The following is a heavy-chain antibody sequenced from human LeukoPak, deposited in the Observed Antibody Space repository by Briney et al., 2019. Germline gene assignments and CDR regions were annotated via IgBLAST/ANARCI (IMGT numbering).Heavy chain of an antibody. CDR1: GYTFTSYG. CDR2: ISAYNGNT. V-gene: IGHV1-18*01. CDR3: ARDGESAVEMATVDYYGMDV. J-gene: IGHJ6*02. Sequence: ASVKVSCKASGYTFTSYGISCVREAPGQGLEWMGWISAYNGNTNYAQKLQGRVTMTTDTSTSTAYMELRSLRSDDTVVYYCARDGESAVEMATVDYYGMDVWGQGTTVTVSS. D-gene: IGHD5-24*01.